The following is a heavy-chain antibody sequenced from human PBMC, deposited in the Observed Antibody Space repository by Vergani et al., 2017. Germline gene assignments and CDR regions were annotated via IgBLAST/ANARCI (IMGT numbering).Heavy chain of an antibody. D-gene: IGHD4-17*01. CDR2: IRYDGSNK. Sequence: QVQLVESGGGVVQPGGSLRLSCAASGFTFSSYGMHWVRQAPGKGLEWVAFIRYDGSNKYYADSVKGRFTTSRDNSKNTLYLQMNSLRPEDTAVYYCARGMTTETTDLDGFDIWGQGTMVSVSS. V-gene: IGHV3-30*02. J-gene: IGHJ3*02. CDR3: ARGMTTETTDLDGFDI. CDR1: GFTFSSYG.